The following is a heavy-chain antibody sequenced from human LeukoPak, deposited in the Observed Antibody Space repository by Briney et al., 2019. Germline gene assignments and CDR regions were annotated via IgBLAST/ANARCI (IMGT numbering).Heavy chain of an antibody. D-gene: IGHD5-24*01. J-gene: IGHJ3*02. CDR2: INPNSGGT. CDR1: GYTLTGYY. CDR3: ARAMGDGYRDAFDI. V-gene: IGHV1-2*02. Sequence: ASVKVSCKASGYTLTGYYMHWVRQAPGQGLEWMGWINPNSGGTKYAQKFQGRVTMTSDASISTAYMELSRLRSDDTAVYYCARAMGDGYRDAFDIWGQGTMVTVSS.